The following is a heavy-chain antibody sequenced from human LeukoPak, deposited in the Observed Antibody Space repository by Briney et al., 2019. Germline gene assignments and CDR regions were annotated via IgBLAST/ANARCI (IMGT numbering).Heavy chain of an antibody. Sequence: GGSLRLSCAASGFTFSSYGMHWVRQAPGKGLEWVAFIRYDGSNKYYADSVKGRFTISRDNSKNTLYLQMNSLRAEDTAVYYCARGHYSPWDHCFDYWGQGSLVTVSS. J-gene: IGHJ4*02. CDR2: IRYDGSNK. V-gene: IGHV3-30*02. CDR3: ARGHYSPWDHCFDY. D-gene: IGHD5-18*01. CDR1: GFTFSSYG.